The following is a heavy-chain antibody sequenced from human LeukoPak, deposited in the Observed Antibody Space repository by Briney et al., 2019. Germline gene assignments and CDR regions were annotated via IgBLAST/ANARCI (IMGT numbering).Heavy chain of an antibody. V-gene: IGHV1-18*01. D-gene: IGHD5-12*01. J-gene: IGHJ4*02. CDR3: ARFGSVANDY. Sequence: GASVKVPCKASGYTFNTYGITWVRQAPGQGLEWMGWISGYNGKTKYAQKLQDRVTMTTDTSTSTAYMELRSLRSDDTAVYYCARFGSVANDYWGQGTLVTVSS. CDR2: ISGYNGKT. CDR1: GYTFNTYG.